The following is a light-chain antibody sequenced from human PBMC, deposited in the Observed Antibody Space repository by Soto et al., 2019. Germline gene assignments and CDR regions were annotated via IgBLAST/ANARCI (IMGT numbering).Light chain of an antibody. J-gene: IGKJ2*01. V-gene: IGKV3-15*01. Sequence: ETVMTQSPVTLSVSPGERATLSCRASQSVGGNVAWYQQKPGQAPRLLLYATSTRATGIPARFSGSGSRTEFTLTISSLQSEDSAVYFCQQYSDWPPNTFGQGTKLEIK. CDR2: ATS. CDR1: QSVGGN. CDR3: QQYSDWPPNT.